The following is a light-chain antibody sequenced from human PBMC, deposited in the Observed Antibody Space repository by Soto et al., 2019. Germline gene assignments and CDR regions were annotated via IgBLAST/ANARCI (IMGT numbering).Light chain of an antibody. J-gene: IGKJ3*01. V-gene: IGKV4-1*01. CDR1: QSVLYSSNNKNY. Sequence: DIVMTQSPNSLAVSLGERATINCKSSQSVLYSSNNKNYLAWYQQKRGQLPKLLIYFDSTRESWLPDRFNGSGSGTDVTLTISSLQAEDVAVYYCHQFDSVPFTFGPGTEVDIK. CDR2: FDS. CDR3: HQFDSVPFT.